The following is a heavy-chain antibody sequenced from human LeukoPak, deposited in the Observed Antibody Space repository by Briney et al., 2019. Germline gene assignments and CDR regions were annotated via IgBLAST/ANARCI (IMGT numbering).Heavy chain of an antibody. D-gene: IGHD6-13*01. CDR3: AREAAAAGTDFDY. V-gene: IGHV3-53*01. CDR1: GFTVSSNY. CDR2: IYSGGST. Sequence: GGSLRLSCAASGFTVSSNYMSWVRQAPGKGLEWVSVIYSGGSTYYADSVKGRFTISRDNAKNSLYLQMNSLRAEDTAVYYCAREAAAAGTDFDYWGQGTLVTVSS. J-gene: IGHJ4*02.